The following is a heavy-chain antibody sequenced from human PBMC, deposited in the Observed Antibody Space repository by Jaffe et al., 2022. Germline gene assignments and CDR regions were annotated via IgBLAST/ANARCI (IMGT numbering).Heavy chain of an antibody. CDR1: GGTFSSYA. D-gene: IGHD3-10*01. J-gene: IGHJ6*03. Sequence: QVQLVQSGAEVKKPGSSVKVSCKASGGTFSSYAISWVRQAPGQGLEWMGGIIPIFGTANYAQKFQGRVTITTDESTSTAYMELSSLRSEDTAVYYCARNFMVRGVIESHYYYYMDVWGKGTTVTVSS. CDR3: ARNFMVRGVIESHYYYYMDV. CDR2: IIPIFGTA. V-gene: IGHV1-69*05.